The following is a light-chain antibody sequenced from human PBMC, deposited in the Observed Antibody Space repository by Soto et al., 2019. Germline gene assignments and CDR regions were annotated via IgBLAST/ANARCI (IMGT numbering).Light chain of an antibody. CDR3: MQAVQTPRT. V-gene: IGKV2-28*01. CDR2: SGS. Sequence: DIVMTQSPLSLPVTPGEPASISCRSSQSLLHSNGYNYLDWYLQKPGQSPQLLIYSGSNRASGVPDRFSGSGSGTDFTLKSSRVEAEDVGTYSCMQAVQTPRTFGPGTKLEIK. J-gene: IGKJ2*01. CDR1: QSLLHSNGYNY.